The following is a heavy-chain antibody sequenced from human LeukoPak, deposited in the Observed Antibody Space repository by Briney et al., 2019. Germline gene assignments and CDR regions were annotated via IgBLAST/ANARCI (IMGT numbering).Heavy chain of an antibody. D-gene: IGHD2-21*02. V-gene: IGHV4-59*08. CDR1: GDSISSYY. CDR2: VYSSGST. J-gene: IGHJ5*02. CDR3: ARHPRSCTDSGTCYSWFDP. Sequence: SETLSLTCTVSGDSISSYYWSWIRQPPGKGLEWIGYVYSSGSTKYNPSLKSRVTISVDTSKNQISLKLLSVTAADTAMYYCARHPRSCTDSGTCYSWFDPSGQGTLVTVSS.